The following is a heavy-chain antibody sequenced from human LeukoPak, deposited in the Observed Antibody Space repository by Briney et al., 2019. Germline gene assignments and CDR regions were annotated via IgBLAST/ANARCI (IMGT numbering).Heavy chain of an antibody. D-gene: IGHD7-27*01. V-gene: IGHV4-59*01. J-gene: IGHJ4*02. Sequence: SETLALTCTVSGGSISSYYWSWIRQPPGKGLEWIGYISYSGRTNYNPSLRSRVTISVDTSKNQFSLRLSSVTAADTAVYYCARKTGDLYYFDYWGQGTLVTVSS. CDR3: ARKTGDLYYFDY. CDR1: GGSISSYY. CDR2: ISYSGRT.